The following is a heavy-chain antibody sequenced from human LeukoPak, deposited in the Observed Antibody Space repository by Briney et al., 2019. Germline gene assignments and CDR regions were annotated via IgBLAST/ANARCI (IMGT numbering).Heavy chain of an antibody. CDR1: GYTFTSHY. V-gene: IGHV1-46*01. CDR2: INPSGGST. J-gene: IGHJ6*02. CDR3: AREGIAAAGTYHYYGMDV. Sequence: ASVKVSCKASGYTFTSHYMHWVRQAPGQGLEWMGIINPSGGSTSYAQKFQGRVTVTRDTSTSTVYMELSSLRSDDTAVYYCAREGIAAAGTYHYYGMDVWDQGTTVTVSS. D-gene: IGHD6-13*01.